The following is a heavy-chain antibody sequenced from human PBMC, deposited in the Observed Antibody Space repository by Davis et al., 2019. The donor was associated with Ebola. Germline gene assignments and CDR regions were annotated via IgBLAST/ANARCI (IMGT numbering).Heavy chain of an antibody. V-gene: IGHV4-59*12. D-gene: IGHD2/OR15-2a*01. J-gene: IGHJ5*01. CDR3: ARTTKTNIEASGLGYNSFDS. CDR2: IYYSGST. Sequence: SETLSLTCTVSGGSISSYYWSWIRQPPGKGLEWIGYIYYSGSTNYNPSLKSRVTISVDTSKNQFSLKLSSVTAADTATYYCARTTKTNIEASGLGYNSFDSWGQGVLVSVSS. CDR1: GGSISSYY.